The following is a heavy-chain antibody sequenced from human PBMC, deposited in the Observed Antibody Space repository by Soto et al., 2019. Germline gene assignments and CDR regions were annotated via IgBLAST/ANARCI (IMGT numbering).Heavy chain of an antibody. V-gene: IGHV4-4*02. Sequence: SETLSLTCSVSGGSRSADNWWTWVRQFPGKGLEWIGEIFPRGAANYNPSLESRVAISIDTSKNQFSLKLSSVTAADTAVYYCARGYYGRYDFWSGYSYLFDYWGQGTLVTVSS. D-gene: IGHD3-3*01. CDR1: GGSRSADNW. CDR2: IFPRGAA. CDR3: ARGYYGRYDFWSGYSYLFDY. J-gene: IGHJ4*02.